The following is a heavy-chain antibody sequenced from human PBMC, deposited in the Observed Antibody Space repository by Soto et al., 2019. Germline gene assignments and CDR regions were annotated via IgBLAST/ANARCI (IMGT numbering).Heavy chain of an antibody. J-gene: IGHJ5*02. CDR3: ARMVSGWFDP. Sequence: SETLSLSCTVPGGSISSYYWRWIRQPPGKGLEWIGYIYYSGSTNYNPSLKSRVTISVDTSKNQFSLKLSSVTAADTAVYYCARMVSGWFDPWGQGTLVTVSS. CDR2: IYYSGST. D-gene: IGHD2-8*01. CDR1: GGSISSYY. V-gene: IGHV4-59*01.